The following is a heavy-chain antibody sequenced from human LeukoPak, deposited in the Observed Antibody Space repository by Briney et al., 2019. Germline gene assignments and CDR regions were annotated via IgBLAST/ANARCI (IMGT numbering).Heavy chain of an antibody. CDR3: ARLYCSGGSCYRPLYNWFDP. CDR1: GFTFSDYY. J-gene: IGHJ5*02. Sequence: LRLSCAASGFTFSDYYMSWIRQHPGKGLEWIGYIYYSGSTYYNPSLKSRVTISVDTSKNQFSLKLSSVTAADTAVYYCARLYCSGGSCYRPLYNWFDPWGQGTLATVSS. V-gene: IGHV4-31*02. CDR2: IYYSGST. D-gene: IGHD2-15*01.